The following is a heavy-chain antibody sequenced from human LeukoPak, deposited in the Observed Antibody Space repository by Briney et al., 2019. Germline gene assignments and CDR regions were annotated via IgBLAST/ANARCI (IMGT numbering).Heavy chain of an antibody. CDR1: GGSISSSSYY. CDR3: ARHDSAAAGIDF. D-gene: IGHD6-13*01. J-gene: IGHJ4*02. V-gene: IGHV4-39*01. CDR2: INHSGST. Sequence: PSETLSLTCTVSGGSISSSSYYWGWIRQPPGKGLEWIGSINHSGSTSYNPTLKSRVTISVDTSKNQFSLKVTSVTAADTAVYHCARHDSAAAGIDFWGQGTPVTVSS.